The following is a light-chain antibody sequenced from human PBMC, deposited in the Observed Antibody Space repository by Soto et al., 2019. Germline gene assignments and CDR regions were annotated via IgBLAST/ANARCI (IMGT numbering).Light chain of an antibody. CDR1: SSDIGRYNY. J-gene: IGLJ2*01. CDR3: TSYTTISAVI. CDR2: EVS. Sequence: QSALSQPASVSGSPGQSITIPCTGTSSDIGRYNYVSWYQQHPGMAPQLLIYEVSDRPSGVSNRFSGSKSGNTASLTISGLQAEDEADYFCTSYTTISAVIFGGGTKLTVL. V-gene: IGLV2-14*01.